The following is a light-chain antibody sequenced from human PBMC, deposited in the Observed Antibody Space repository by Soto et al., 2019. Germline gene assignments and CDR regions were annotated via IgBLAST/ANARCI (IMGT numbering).Light chain of an antibody. CDR1: QSFSSN. CDR2: DAS. J-gene: IGKJ5*01. Sequence: EIVMTQSPATLSVSPGERATLSCRASQSFSSNLAWHQQKPGQAPRILMYDASTRATGIPARFSGSGSGTEFTLTISSLQPEDFAVYYCQQDYNLPITFGQGTRLEIK. V-gene: IGKV3-15*01. CDR3: QQDYNLPIT.